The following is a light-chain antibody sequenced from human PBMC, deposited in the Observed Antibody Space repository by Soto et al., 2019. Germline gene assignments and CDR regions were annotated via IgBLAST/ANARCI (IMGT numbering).Light chain of an antibody. J-gene: IGKJ1*01. CDR3: QQRSSWPRT. CDR2: DAS. V-gene: IGKV3-11*01. CDR1: QSISSK. Sequence: EIVLTQSPATLSLSPGERATLSCRASQSISSKLGWYQQKPGQAPRLLIYDASNRATDIPARFSGSGSGTDFTLIIGSLEPEDSAVYYCQQRSSWPRTFGQGTKVEIK.